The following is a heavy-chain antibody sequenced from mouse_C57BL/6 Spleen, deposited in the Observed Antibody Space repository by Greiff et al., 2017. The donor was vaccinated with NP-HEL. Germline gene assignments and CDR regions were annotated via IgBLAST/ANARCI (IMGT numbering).Heavy chain of an antibody. CDR2: INYDGSST. D-gene: IGHD2-12*01. CDR3: ARDGGNDEYYFDY. CDR1: GFTFSDYY. Sequence: EVKLVESEGGLVQPGSSMKLSCTASGFTFSDYYMAWVRQVPEKGLEWVANINYDGSSTYYLASLKSRFIISRDNAKNILYLQMSSLKSEDTATYYCARDGGNDEYYFDYWGQGTTLTVSS. V-gene: IGHV5-16*01. J-gene: IGHJ2*01.